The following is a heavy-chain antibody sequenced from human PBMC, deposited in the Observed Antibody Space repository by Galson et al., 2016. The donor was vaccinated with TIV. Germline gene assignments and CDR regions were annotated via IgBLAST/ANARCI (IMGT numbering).Heavy chain of an antibody. CDR2: IYPGASDT. J-gene: IGHJ4*02. Sequence: QSGAEVKKPGESLKISCRGSGYRFSDYWIGWVRQTPEEGLEWMGGIYPGASDTKYSPSFQGQVTISADKSIKTAYLQWNRLKASDTAIYFCATLSSGWPNYFDNWGQGTQVIVSS. D-gene: IGHD6-19*01. CDR1: GYRFSDYW. CDR3: ATLSSGWPNYFDN. V-gene: IGHV5-51*01.